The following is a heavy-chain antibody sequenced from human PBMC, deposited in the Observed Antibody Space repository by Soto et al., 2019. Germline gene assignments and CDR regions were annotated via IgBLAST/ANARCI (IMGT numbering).Heavy chain of an antibody. V-gene: IGHV1-46*01. CDR3: ARGVTGNSYDYPFDY. D-gene: IGHD5-18*01. J-gene: IGHJ4*02. CDR2: INPSGGST. Sequence: ASVKVSCKASGYTFTSYYMHWVRQAPGQGLEWMGIINPSGGSTSYAQKFQGRVTMTRDTSTSTVYMGLSSLRSEDTAVYSCARGVTGNSYDYPFDYWGQGSQITVSS. CDR1: GYTFTSYY.